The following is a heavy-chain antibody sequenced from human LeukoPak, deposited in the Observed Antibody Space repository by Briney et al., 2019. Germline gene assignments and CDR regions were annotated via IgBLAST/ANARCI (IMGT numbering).Heavy chain of an antibody. J-gene: IGHJ6*02. CDR3: TSDIQPGGADV. CDR2: IYWNNGVV. CDR1: RFTPDGHA. Sequence: GGSLRLSCTASRFTPDGHALHWVRQAPGEGLEWVAGIYWNNGVVDYADSVKGRFTISRDIARRSVYLQMDSLRTEDTALYYCTSDIQPGGADVWGPGTTVTVSS. V-gene: IGHV3-9*02. D-gene: IGHD3-16*01.